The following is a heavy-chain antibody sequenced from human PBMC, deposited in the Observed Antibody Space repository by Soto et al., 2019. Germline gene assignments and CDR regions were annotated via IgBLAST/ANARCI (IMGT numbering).Heavy chain of an antibody. CDR2: ISGSGGST. CDR3: AKERGLHYYYGMDV. CDR1: GFTFSSYA. J-gene: IGHJ6*02. D-gene: IGHD3-10*01. Sequence: PGGSLRLSCAASGFTFSSYAMSWVRQAPGKGLEWVSAISGSGGSTYYADSVKGRLTISRDNSKNTLYLQMNSLRAEDTAVYYCAKERGLHYYYGMDVWGQGTTVTVSS. V-gene: IGHV3-23*01.